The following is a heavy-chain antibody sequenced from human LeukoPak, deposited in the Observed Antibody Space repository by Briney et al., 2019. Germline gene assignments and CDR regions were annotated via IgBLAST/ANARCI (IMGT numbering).Heavy chain of an antibody. CDR2: IIPIFGTA. J-gene: IGHJ6*02. CDR1: GGTFSSYA. V-gene: IGHV1-69*13. D-gene: IGHD2-8*01. Sequence: ASVKVSCKASGGTFSSYAISWVRQAPGQGLEWMGGIIPIFGTANYAQKFQGRVTITADESTSTAYMELSSLRSEDTAVYYCARGGGDCSSGVCYTAYFYYGMDVWGQGTTVTVSS. CDR3: ARGGGDCSSGVCYTAYFYYGMDV.